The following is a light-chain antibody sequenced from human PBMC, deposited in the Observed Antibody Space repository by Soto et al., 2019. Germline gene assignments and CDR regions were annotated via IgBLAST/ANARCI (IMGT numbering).Light chain of an antibody. CDR3: QQYNSYLWT. CDR2: DAS. V-gene: IGKV1-5*01. J-gene: IGKJ1*01. Sequence: DIQMTQSPSTLSASVGDRVTITCRASRYISTWLAWHQQKPGKAPNLLIYDASSLKSGVPSRFSGSVSGTEFTLTISSLQPDDFATYYCQQYNSYLWTFSQGTRVEI. CDR1: RYISTW.